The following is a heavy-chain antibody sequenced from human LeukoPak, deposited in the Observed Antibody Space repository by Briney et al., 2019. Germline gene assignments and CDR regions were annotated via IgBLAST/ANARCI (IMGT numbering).Heavy chain of an antibody. V-gene: IGHV4-34*01. Sequence: SETLSLTCAVYVGSFSGYYWSWIRQPPGKGLEWIGEINHSGSSNYNSSLKSRVTISVDTSKNQFSLKLSSVTAADTAVYYCARGYYGSGSHCCHMDVWGKGTTITVS. J-gene: IGHJ6*03. D-gene: IGHD3-10*01. CDR3: ARGYYGSGSHCCHMDV. CDR2: INHSGSS. CDR1: VGSFSGYY.